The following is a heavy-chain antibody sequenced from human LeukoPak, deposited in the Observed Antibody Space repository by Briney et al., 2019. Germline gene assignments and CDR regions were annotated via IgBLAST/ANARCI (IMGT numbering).Heavy chain of an antibody. CDR1: GGSINSFY. J-gene: IGHJ4*02. Sequence: SETLSLTCTVSGGSINSFYWSWIRQPPGKGLEWIGYIYYTGSTNYNPSLKSRVSISVDTSKDQFSLNLSSVTAADTAVYYCARAIWGSYSIDYWGQGTLVTVSS. CDR2: IYYTGST. D-gene: IGHD3-16*01. CDR3: ARAIWGSYSIDY. V-gene: IGHV4-59*01.